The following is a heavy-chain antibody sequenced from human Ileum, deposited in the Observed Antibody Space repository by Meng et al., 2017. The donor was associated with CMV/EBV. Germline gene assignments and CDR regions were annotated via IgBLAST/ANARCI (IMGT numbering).Heavy chain of an antibody. CDR3: ARDTIRDGVDY. V-gene: IGHV4-31*03. D-gene: IGHD2-21*01. Sequence: CSVSGDSIGSGSFYWSWIRQLPGKGLEWIGFIHSTGSTYYNPSLQSRVSISADTSNNHLSLTLTSVTAADTALYYCARDTIRDGVDYWGQGTLVTVSS. J-gene: IGHJ4*02. CDR2: IHSTGST. CDR1: GDSIGSGSFY.